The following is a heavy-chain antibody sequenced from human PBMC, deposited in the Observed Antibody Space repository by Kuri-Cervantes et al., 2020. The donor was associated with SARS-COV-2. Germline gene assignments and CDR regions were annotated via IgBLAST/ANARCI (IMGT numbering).Heavy chain of an antibody. CDR1: GFTFSSYW. V-gene: IGHV3-7*01. J-gene: IGHJ6*02. CDR2: IKQDGSEK. CDR3: ARSKVLERYYYYYYGMDV. D-gene: IGHD1-1*01. Sequence: GGSLRLSCAASGFTFSSYWMSWVRQAPGKGLEWVANIKQDGSEKYYVDSVKGRFTISRDNAKNSLYLQMNSLRAEDTAVYYCARSKVLERYYYYYYGMDVWGQGTMVTVSS.